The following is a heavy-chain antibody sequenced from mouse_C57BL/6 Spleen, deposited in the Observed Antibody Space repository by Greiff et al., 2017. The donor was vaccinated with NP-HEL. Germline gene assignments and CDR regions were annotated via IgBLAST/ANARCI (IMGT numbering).Heavy chain of an antibody. CDR2: INPGSGGT. V-gene: IGHV1-54*01. CDR1: GYAFTNYL. CDR3: ARGALITTVVEGWFAY. D-gene: IGHD1-1*01. Sequence: QVQLKQSGAELVRPGTSVKVSCKASGYAFTNYLIEWVKQRPGQGLEWIGVINPGSGGTNYTEKFKGKATLTADKSSSTAYMQLSSLTSEDSAVYFCARGALITTVVEGWFAYWGQGTLVTVSA. J-gene: IGHJ3*01.